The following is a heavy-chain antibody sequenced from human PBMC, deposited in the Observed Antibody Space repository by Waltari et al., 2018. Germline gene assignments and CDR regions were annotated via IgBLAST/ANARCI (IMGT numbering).Heavy chain of an antibody. Sequence: EVKLVESGGGLVQPGGTLRLSCAASGLTLTSYELNWIRQAPGKGLDCVSYISSSGSTIYYADSVKGRFTISRDNAKNSLYLQMNSLRAEDTAVYYCARDPDYYYGMDVWGQGTTVTVSS. CDR2: ISSSGSTI. V-gene: IGHV3-48*03. CDR1: GLTLTSYE. CDR3: ARDPDYYYGMDV. J-gene: IGHJ6*02.